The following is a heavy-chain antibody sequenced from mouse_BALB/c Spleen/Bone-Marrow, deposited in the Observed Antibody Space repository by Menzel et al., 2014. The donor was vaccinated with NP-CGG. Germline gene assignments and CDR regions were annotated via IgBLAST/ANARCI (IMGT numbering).Heavy chain of an antibody. V-gene: IGHV5-17*02. D-gene: IGHD2-2*01. CDR1: GFTFSSFG. J-gene: IGHJ1*01. Sequence: VQLKESGGGLVQPGGSRKLSCAASGFTFSSFGMHWVRQAPEKGLEWVAYISGGSSTIYYADTVKGRFTISRDNPKNTLFLQMTSLRSEDTAMYYCARRVYGSQGFDVWGAGTTVTVS. CDR3: ARRVYGSQGFDV. CDR2: ISGGSSTI.